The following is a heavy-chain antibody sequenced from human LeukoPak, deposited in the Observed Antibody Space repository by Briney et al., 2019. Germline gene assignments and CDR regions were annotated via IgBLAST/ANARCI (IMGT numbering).Heavy chain of an antibody. D-gene: IGHD1-7*01. CDR2: VNQDGSEE. CDR3: ARDRVGLVPGITRY. J-gene: IGHJ4*02. Sequence: GGSLRLSCAASGFTFSHYYTTWVRQAPGKGLEWVANVNQDGSEEYYVDSVKGRFTISRDNAKDSLYLHMNSLRAEDTGVYYCARDRVGLVPGITRYWGQGTLVTVSS. CDR1: GFTFSHYY. V-gene: IGHV3-7*01.